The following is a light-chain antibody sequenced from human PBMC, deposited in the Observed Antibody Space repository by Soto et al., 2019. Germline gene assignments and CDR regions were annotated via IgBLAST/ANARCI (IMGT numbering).Light chain of an antibody. J-gene: IGKJ5*01. CDR2: EAS. Sequence: DIQLPQSPSTLSASVGDRVIITCRASHDIGNYLAWYQQKPGKAPKHLIYEASNLRSGVPSRFSGSGSGTEFTLTITGLQPDDFATYYCQQYKDYPPITFGQGTRLEIK. V-gene: IGKV1-5*01. CDR1: HDIGNY. CDR3: QQYKDYPPIT.